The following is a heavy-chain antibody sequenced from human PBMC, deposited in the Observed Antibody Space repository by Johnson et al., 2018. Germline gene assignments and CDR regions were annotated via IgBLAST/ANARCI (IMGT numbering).Heavy chain of an antibody. J-gene: IGHJ6*03. CDR2: ISWNSVTI. Sequence: VQLVQSGGGLVQPGKSLRLSCAASGFTFDDYAMHWVRHGSGKGLEWVSGISWNSVTIHCADSVKVRFTFTRDNAKNSLYLQMNSMRPQDTALYYCEKANSVRSAYIDVWGKGTTVTVSS. V-gene: IGHV3-9*01. CDR3: EKANSVRSAYIDV. D-gene: IGHD5/OR15-5a*01. CDR1: GFTFDDYA.